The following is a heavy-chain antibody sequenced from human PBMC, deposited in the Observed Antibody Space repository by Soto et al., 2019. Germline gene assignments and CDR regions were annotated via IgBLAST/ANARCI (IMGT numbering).Heavy chain of an antibody. Sequence: SVKVSCKASGSTFSSYTISWVRQAPGQGLEWMGRIIPILGIANYAQKFQGRVTITADKSTSTAYMELSSLRSEDTAVYYCARDDCSSTSCYSPNYWGQGTLVTVPQ. CDR3: ARDDCSSTSCYSPNY. V-gene: IGHV1-69*04. D-gene: IGHD2-2*01. CDR1: GSTFSSYT. CDR2: IIPILGIA. J-gene: IGHJ4*02.